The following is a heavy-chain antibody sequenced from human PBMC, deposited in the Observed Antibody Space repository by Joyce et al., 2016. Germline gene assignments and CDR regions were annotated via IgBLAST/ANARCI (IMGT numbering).Heavy chain of an antibody. CDR2: INEDGSEK. V-gene: IGHV3-7*03. CDR3: TRGSGTGWFDP. CDR1: GFSFRYFW. J-gene: IGHJ5*02. D-gene: IGHD6-13*01. Sequence: EVYLVSSGGGLVQPGGSLSLSCAASGFSFRYFWMDWVRQAPGKGLEWGAQINEDGSEKNYMDSLRGRFTISRDNAKNSVDLQINSLRVEDTAVYYCTRGSGTGWFDPWGQGTLVTVSS.